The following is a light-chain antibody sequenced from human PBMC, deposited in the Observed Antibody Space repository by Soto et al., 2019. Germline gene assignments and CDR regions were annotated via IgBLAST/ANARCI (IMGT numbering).Light chain of an antibody. CDR3: QQYTSYYT. V-gene: IGKV1-5*03. J-gene: IGKJ2*01. CDR2: KAS. Sequence: IQMNQSPSTLSASVGDRVTITCRASQDISNWLAWYQQKPGKAPNLLIYKASTLDSGVPSRFSGSGSGTDFTLTISGLQPDDFATYYCQQYTSYYTFGQGTKVDIK. CDR1: QDISNW.